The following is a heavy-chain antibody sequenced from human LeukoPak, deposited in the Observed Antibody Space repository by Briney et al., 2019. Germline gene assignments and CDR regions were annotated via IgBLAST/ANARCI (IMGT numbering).Heavy chain of an antibody. D-gene: IGHD3-10*01. CDR3: ATYAGTSSKFFHH. Sequence: GESLKISCKGSGYSFTSDWIAWVRQMTEKGLEWMGIINPGDSDTRNSLSFQGQVTISVDKSISTAYLQWSSLKASDTAMYYCATYAGTSSKFFHHWGQGTLVTVSS. CDR1: GYSFTSDW. V-gene: IGHV5-51*01. CDR2: INPGDSDT. J-gene: IGHJ1*01.